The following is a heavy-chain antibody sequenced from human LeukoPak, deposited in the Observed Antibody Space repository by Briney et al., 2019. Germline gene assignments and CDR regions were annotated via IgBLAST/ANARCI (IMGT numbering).Heavy chain of an antibody. CDR3: ARDLRPYYYGSGTNWFDP. CDR1: GGSISSYY. J-gene: IGHJ5*02. V-gene: IGHV4-4*07. CDR2: IYTSGST. D-gene: IGHD3-10*01. Sequence: SETLSLTCTVSGGSISSYYWSWIRQPAGKGLEWIGRIYTSGSTNYNPSLKSRVTMSVDTSKNQFSLKLSSVTAADTAVYYCARDLRPYYYGSGTNWFDPWGQGTLVTVSS.